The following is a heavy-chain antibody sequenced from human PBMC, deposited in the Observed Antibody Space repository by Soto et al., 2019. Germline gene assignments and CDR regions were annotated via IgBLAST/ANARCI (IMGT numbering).Heavy chain of an antibody. CDR1: GYTFTTHY. V-gene: IGHV1-46*01. Sequence: QVQLVQSGTEVKKPGASVKVSCKASGYTFTTHYMHWVRQAPGQGLEWMGTINPSGGRTTYALKCQGRVTMSSDTSTNTVYVELTSLRSEDTAIYFSARAGENYVSGTFSPPLRYCFNSWGPGPLVTVSS. CDR3: ARAGENYVSGTFSPPLRYCFNS. CDR2: INPSGGRT. D-gene: IGHD3-10*01. J-gene: IGHJ4*02.